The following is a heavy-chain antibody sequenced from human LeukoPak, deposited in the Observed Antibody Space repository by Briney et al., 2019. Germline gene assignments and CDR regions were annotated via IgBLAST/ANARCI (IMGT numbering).Heavy chain of an antibody. CDR2: INSGGSGT. Sequence: GGSLRLSCAASGFTFSSYWMNWARQTPGKGLVWVSRINSGGSGTSYADSVEGRFTISRDNAKNTLYLQMNSLRAEDTAVYYCATSLGPLTEYWGQGTLVTVSS. V-gene: IGHV3-74*01. CDR3: ATSLGPLTEY. J-gene: IGHJ4*02. D-gene: IGHD7-27*01. CDR1: GFTFSSYW.